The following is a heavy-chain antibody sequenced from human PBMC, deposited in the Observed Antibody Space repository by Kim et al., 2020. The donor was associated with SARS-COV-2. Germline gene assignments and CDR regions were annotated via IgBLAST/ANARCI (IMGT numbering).Heavy chain of an antibody. CDR2: ISYDGSNK. Sequence: GGSLRLSCAASGFTFSSYGMHWVRQAPGKGLEWVAVISYDGSNKYYADSVKGRFTISRDNSKNTLYLQMNSLRAEDTAVXYCAKGYMDVWGQGTTVTVSS. V-gene: IGHV3-30*18. CDR3: AKGYMDV. CDR1: GFTFSSYG. J-gene: IGHJ6*03.